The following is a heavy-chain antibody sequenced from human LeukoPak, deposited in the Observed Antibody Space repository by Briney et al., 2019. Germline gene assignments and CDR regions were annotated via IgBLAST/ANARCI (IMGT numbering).Heavy chain of an antibody. J-gene: IGHJ5*02. CDR2: IFHSGST. Sequence: PSETLSLTCTVSDYSISSGYHWGWIRQPPGRGLEWIASIFHSGSTYYNPSLKSRVTISVDTSKNQFSLKLSYVTAADTAVYYCARTGSSRSWFDRWGQGTLVTVSS. CDR1: DYSISSGYH. CDR3: ARTGSSRSWFDR. V-gene: IGHV4-38-2*02. D-gene: IGHD1-1*01.